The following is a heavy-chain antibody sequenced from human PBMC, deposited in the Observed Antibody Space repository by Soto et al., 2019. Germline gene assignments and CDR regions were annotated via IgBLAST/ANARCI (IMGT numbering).Heavy chain of an antibody. J-gene: IGHJ4*02. CDR2: IYPGDSDT. CDR3: ARPPFYCSGGSCDAGYFDY. CDR1: GYSFTSYW. Sequence: GESLKISCKGSGYSFTSYWIGWVRQMPGKGLEWMGIIYPGDSDTRYSPSFQGQVTISADKSISTAYLQWSSLKASDTAMYYCARPPFYCSGGSCDAGYFDYWGQGTLVTVSS. V-gene: IGHV5-51*01. D-gene: IGHD2-15*01.